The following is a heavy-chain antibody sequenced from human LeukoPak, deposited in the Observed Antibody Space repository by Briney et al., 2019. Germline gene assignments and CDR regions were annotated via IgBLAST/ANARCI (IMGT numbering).Heavy chain of an antibody. CDR3: ARVFETVAGTVGGYYYYYYMDV. CDR2: ISAYNGNT. J-gene: IGHJ6*03. CDR1: GYTFTSYG. D-gene: IGHD6-19*01. Sequence: ASVKVSCKASGYTFTSYGISWVRQAPGQGLEWMGWISAYNGNTNYAQKLQGRVTMTTDTSTSTAYMELRSLRSDDTAVYYCARVFETVAGTVGGYYYYYYMDVWGKGTTVTVSS. V-gene: IGHV1-18*01.